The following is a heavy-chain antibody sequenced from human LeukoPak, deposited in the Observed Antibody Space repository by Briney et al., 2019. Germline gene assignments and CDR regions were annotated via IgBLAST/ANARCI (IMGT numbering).Heavy chain of an antibody. Sequence: GGSLRLSCTASGFTFSSYAMNWVRQAPGKGLEWVANIKQDGSEKYYVDSVKGRFTISRDNAKNSLYLQMNSLRAEDTAVYYCARDQYSWFDPWGQGTLVTVSS. CDR2: IKQDGSEK. J-gene: IGHJ5*02. V-gene: IGHV3-7*05. D-gene: IGHD4-11*01. CDR3: ARDQYSWFDP. CDR1: GFTFSSYA.